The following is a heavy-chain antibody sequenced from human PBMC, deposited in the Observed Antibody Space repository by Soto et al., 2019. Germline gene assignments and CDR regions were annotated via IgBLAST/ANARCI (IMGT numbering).Heavy chain of an antibody. V-gene: IGHV3-21*01. Sequence: GGSLRLSCEASGFNFGAYGMHWVRQAPGKGLEWVSTISSNSAYIYYTDALRGRFTISRDNAKNSLHLQMNSLRAEDTAVYYCTRDASRDSSARGWFDPWGPGTLVTVSS. CDR1: GFNFGAYG. CDR3: TRDASRDSSARGWFDP. J-gene: IGHJ5*02. CDR2: ISSNSAYI. D-gene: IGHD6-13*01.